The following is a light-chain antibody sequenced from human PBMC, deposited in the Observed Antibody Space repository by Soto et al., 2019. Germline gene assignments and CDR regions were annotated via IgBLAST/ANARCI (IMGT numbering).Light chain of an antibody. Sequence: DIQMTQSPSTLSASVGDRVTITCRASPSISSGLAWYQQKPGKAPKLLIYKASSLESGVPSRFSGSGSGTEFTLTISSLQPDDFATYYCQQYKSYPYTFGQGTKLEIK. V-gene: IGKV1-5*03. CDR1: PSISSG. CDR2: KAS. CDR3: QQYKSYPYT. J-gene: IGKJ2*01.